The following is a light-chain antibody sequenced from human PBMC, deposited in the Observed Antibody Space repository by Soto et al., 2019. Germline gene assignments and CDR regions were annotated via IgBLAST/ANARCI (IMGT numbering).Light chain of an antibody. CDR2: GAS. J-gene: IGKJ3*01. Sequence: EIVLTQSPGTLSLSPGERATLSCRASQSVSRSYLAWYQQKPGQALRLLIYGASSRATGIPDRFSGSGSVTDFTLTISRLEPEDFAVYYCQQYGSSLFTVGPGTKVDIK. CDR3: QQYGSSLFT. CDR1: QSVSRSY. V-gene: IGKV3-20*01.